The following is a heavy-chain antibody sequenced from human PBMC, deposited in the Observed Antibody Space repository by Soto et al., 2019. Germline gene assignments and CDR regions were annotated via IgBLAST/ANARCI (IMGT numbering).Heavy chain of an antibody. CDR1: GFSLTSGVVG. J-gene: IGHJ6*02. Sequence: QITLKESDPTLVKPTQTLTLTCTFSGFSLTSGVVGVGWIRQPPGEALEWLALIYWNDERYYNPSLRNRLTITRDTSKNQVVLTMTNMDPVDTATYYCAHRLPGPSGYDVWGQGTTVTVSS. CDR2: IYWNDER. V-gene: IGHV2-5*01. D-gene: IGHD6-13*01. CDR3: AHRLPGPSGYDV.